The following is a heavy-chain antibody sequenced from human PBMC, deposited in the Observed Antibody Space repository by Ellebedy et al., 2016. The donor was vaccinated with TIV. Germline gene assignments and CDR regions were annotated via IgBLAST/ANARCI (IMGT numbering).Heavy chain of an antibody. Sequence: GESLKISCQGSGYKFTTYWIGWVRQMPGKGLEWMGIIYPDDSDTRYNPSFQGQVTISADKSVTTAYLQWSNLTASDTAMYYCARVYSYGLDFWGPGTLVTVSP. V-gene: IGHV5-51*01. CDR3: ARVYSYGLDF. CDR2: IYPDDSDT. J-gene: IGHJ4*02. CDR1: GYKFTTYW. D-gene: IGHD5-18*01.